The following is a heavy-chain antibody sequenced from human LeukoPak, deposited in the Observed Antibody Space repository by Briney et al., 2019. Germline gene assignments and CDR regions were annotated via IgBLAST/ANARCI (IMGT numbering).Heavy chain of an antibody. Sequence: PGGSLRLSCAASGFTFSSYSMSWVRQAPGKGLEWVSSISSSSSYIYYADSVKGRFTISRDNAKNSLYLQMDSLRAEDTAVYYCARGQGGGGCSSTSCYFDYYYYMDVWGKGTTVTVSS. CDR3: ARGQGGGGCSSTSCYFDYYYYMDV. D-gene: IGHD2-2*01. CDR2: ISSSSSYI. J-gene: IGHJ6*03. CDR1: GFTFSSYS. V-gene: IGHV3-21*01.